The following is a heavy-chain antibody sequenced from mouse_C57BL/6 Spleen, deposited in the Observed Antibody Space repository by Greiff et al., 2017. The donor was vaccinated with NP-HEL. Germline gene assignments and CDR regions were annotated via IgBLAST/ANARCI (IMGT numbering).Heavy chain of an antibody. CDR1: GYTFTSYW. Sequence: QVQLKQPGAELVKPGASVKLSCKASGYTFTSYWMHWVKQRPGQGLEWIGMIHPNSGSTNYNEKFKSKATLTVDKSSSTAYMQLSSLTSEDSAVYYCAREGAIYYGSSYRFDYWGQGTTLTVSS. V-gene: IGHV1-64*01. CDR2: IHPNSGST. CDR3: AREGAIYYGSSYRFDY. D-gene: IGHD1-1*01. J-gene: IGHJ2*01.